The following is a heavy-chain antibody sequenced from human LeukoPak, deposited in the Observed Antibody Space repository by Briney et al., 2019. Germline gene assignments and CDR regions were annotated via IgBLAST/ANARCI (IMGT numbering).Heavy chain of an antibody. V-gene: IGHV1-2*02. CDR3: ARLSGAAQETDYYYYMDF. D-gene: IGHD3-10*01. CDR2: INPNSGGT. CDR1: GSTFTGYY. Sequence: ASVKVSCKASGSTFTGYYMHWVRQAPGQGLEWMGWINPNSGGTNYAQTFQGRVTMTSDTSISTAYMELSRLTSDDTAVYYCARLSGAAQETDYYYYMDFWGKGTTVTVSS. J-gene: IGHJ6*03.